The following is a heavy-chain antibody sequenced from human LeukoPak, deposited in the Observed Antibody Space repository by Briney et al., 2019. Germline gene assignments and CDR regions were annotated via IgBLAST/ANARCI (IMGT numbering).Heavy chain of an antibody. J-gene: IGHJ4*02. V-gene: IGHV3-48*01. CDR2: ISSSSSTI. Sequence: GGSLRLSCAASGFTFSSYSMNWVRQAPGKGLEWVSYISSSSSTIYYADSVKGRFTISRDNSKNTLYLQMNSLRAEDTAVYYCARGPPGWYYDSSGYYRYYFDYWGQGTLVTVSS. D-gene: IGHD3-22*01. CDR1: GFTFSSYS. CDR3: ARGPPGWYYDSSGYYRYYFDY.